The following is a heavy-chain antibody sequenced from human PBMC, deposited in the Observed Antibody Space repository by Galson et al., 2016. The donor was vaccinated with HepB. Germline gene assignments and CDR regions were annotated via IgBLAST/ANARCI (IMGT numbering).Heavy chain of an antibody. CDR1: GFAFSSYW. D-gene: IGHD5-12*01. CDR2: INSDVSRR. CDR3: ARGGYDDYEIDY. J-gene: IGHJ4*02. V-gene: IGHV3-74*01. Sequence: SLRLSCAASGFAFSSYWMYWVRQPPGKGLVWVSRINSDVSRRTYADSVKGRFTISRDNARNTLYLQMDSLRAEDTAVYYCARGGYDDYEIDYWGQGTLVSVSS.